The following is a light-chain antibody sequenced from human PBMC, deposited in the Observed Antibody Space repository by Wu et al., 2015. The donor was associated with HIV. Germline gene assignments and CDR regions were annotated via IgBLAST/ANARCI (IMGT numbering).Light chain of an antibody. J-gene: IGKJ5*01. CDR2: GAS. Sequence: EIVLTQSPGTLSLSPGERATLSCRSSQSVSAFLAWYQQKPGQAPRLLIYGASNRAAGIPDTFSGSGSGTDFTLTISSLEPEDFAFYYCQQGSNWPLTFGQGTRLEI. CDR1: QSVSAF. V-gene: IGKV3-11*01. CDR3: QQGSNWPLT.